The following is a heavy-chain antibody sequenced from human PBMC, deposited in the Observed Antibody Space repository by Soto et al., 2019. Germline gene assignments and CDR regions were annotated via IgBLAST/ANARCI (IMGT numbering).Heavy chain of an antibody. CDR3: ARHLGFGELIDY. J-gene: IGHJ4*02. Sequence: QLQLQESGPGLVKPSETLSLTCTVSGGSISSSSYYWGWIRQPPGKGLEWVGSIYYSGSTYYNPSLKSRVTLYVATSKIQFSLKLSSVTAADTAVYYGARHLGFGELIDYWVQVTLVTVSS. D-gene: IGHD3-10*01. V-gene: IGHV4-39*01. CDR2: IYYSGST. CDR1: GGSISSSSYY.